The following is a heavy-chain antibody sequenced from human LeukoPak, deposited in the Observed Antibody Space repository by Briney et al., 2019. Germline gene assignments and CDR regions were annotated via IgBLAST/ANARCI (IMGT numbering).Heavy chain of an antibody. CDR1: GFTVSSNY. CDR3: ARPNRIAVAGAFDY. J-gene: IGHJ4*02. Sequence: PGGSLRLSCAASGFTVSSNYMSWVRQAPGEGLEWVSVIYGGGSTYYADFVKGRFTISRDNSKNTLYLQMNSLRAEDTAVYYCARPNRIAVAGAFDYWGQGTLVTVSS. D-gene: IGHD6-19*01. V-gene: IGHV3-53*05. CDR2: IYGGGST.